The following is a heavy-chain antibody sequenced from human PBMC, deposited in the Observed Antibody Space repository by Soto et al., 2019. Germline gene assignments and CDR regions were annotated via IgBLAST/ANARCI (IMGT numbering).Heavy chain of an antibody. V-gene: IGHV3-33*01. D-gene: IGHD6-19*01. CDR3: ARDPPFGGIAVARGGDY. CDR2: IWYDGSNK. CDR1: GFTFSSYG. J-gene: IGHJ4*02. Sequence: QVQLVESGGGVVQPGRSLRLSCAASGFTFSSYGMHWVRQAPGKGLEWVAVIWYDGSNKYYADSVKGRFTISSDNSKNTQYLQMNSLRAEDTAVYYCARDPPFGGIAVARGGDYWGQGTLVTVSS.